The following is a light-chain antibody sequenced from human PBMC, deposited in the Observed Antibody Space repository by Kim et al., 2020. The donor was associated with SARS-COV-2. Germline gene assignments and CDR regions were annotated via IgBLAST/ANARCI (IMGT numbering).Light chain of an antibody. CDR2: ASS. CDR3: QQRSTPNT. J-gene: IGKJ5*01. CDR1: LSVAYY. Sequence: SLSLGESATRSCRASLSVAYYSGWYQQTPGQAPRLLIDASSGRAPGIPAWFSGSGSGTYFPLTISDLQPEDRAVYYCQQRSTPNTFGQGTRLEIK. V-gene: IGKV3-11*01.